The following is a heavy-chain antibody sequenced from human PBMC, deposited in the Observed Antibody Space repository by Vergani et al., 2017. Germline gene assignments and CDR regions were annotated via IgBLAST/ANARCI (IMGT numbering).Heavy chain of an antibody. J-gene: IGHJ6*02. Sequence: VQLVQSGAEVKKPGATVKISCKVSGYTFTDYYMHWVQQAPGKGLEWMGLVDPEDGETIYAEKFQGRVTITADTSTDTAYMELSSLRSEDTAVYYCATAYCSGGSCYSDYYYGMDVWGQGTTVTVSS. CDR2: VDPEDGET. CDR1: GYTFTDYY. V-gene: IGHV1-69-2*01. D-gene: IGHD2-15*01. CDR3: ATAYCSGGSCYSDYYYGMDV.